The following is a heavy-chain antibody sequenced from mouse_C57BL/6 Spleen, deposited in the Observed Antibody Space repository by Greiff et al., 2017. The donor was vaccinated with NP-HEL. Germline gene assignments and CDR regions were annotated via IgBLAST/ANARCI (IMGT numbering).Heavy chain of an antibody. V-gene: IGHV5-6*01. Sequence: EVQVVESGGDLVKPGGSLKLSCAASGFTFSSYGMSWVRQTPDKRLEWVATISSGGSYTYYPDSVKGRFTISRDNAKNTLYLQMSSLKSEDTAMYYCARHPSSYYMDYWGQGTSVTVSS. J-gene: IGHJ4*01. D-gene: IGHD2-10*01. CDR2: ISSGGSYT. CDR3: ARHPSSYYMDY. CDR1: GFTFSSYG.